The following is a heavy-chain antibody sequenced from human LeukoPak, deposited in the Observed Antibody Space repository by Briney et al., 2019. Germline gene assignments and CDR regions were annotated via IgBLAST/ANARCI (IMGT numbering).Heavy chain of an antibody. V-gene: IGHV4-39*07. CDR2: IYYSGST. CDR3: ARHEWLLARYGMDV. CDR1: GGSISSSSYY. Sequence: SETLSLTCTVSGGSISSSSYYWGWIRQPPGKGLEWIGSIYYSGSTYYNPSLKSRVTISVDTSKNQFSLKLSSVTAADTAVYYCARHEWLLARYGMDVWGQGTTVTVSS. J-gene: IGHJ6*02. D-gene: IGHD5-24*01.